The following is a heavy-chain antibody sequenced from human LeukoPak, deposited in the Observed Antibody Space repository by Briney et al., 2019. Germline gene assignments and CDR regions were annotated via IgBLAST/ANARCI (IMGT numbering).Heavy chain of an antibody. CDR2: IKQDESEK. V-gene: IGHV3-7*01. CDR3: VRPRGNGWYDLDY. Sequence: GGSLRLSCVASGFSFKSNWMTWVRQAPGKGLEWVANIKQDESEKYYVDSVKGRFTISRDNAKNSLFLQMDSLRADDTAVYYCVRPRGNGWYDLDYWGQGILVTVSS. D-gene: IGHD6-19*01. CDR1: GFSFKSNW. J-gene: IGHJ4*02.